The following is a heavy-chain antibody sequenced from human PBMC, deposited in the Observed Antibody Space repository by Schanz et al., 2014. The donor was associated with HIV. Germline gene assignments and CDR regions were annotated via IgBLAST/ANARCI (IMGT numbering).Heavy chain of an antibody. CDR3: AKEMVSRYYGDAFNI. CDR1: GFTFSSYG. Sequence: HVPLVESGGGVVQPGRSLRLSCAASGFTFSSYGMHWVRQAPGKGLEWVAIISFDGSNKYYADSVKGRFTISRDNSKNTLYLQMNSLRAEDTALYYCAKEMVSRYYGDAFNIWGQGTMVTVSS. V-gene: IGHV3-30*19. J-gene: IGHJ3*02. CDR2: ISFDGSNK. D-gene: IGHD3-16*01.